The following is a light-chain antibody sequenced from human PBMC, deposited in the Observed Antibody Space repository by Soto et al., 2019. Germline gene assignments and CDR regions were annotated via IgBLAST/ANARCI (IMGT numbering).Light chain of an antibody. J-gene: IGKJ1*01. Sequence: EIVMTQSPATLSVSPGERATLSCRASQNIGDKLAWFQQKLGQAPRLLIYGASTRATGIPDRFSGSGSGTEFTLNISSLQSEDFAVYYCQQYTNWPPWTFGQGTKVEIK. CDR3: QQYTNWPPWT. CDR1: QNIGDK. V-gene: IGKV3-15*01. CDR2: GAS.